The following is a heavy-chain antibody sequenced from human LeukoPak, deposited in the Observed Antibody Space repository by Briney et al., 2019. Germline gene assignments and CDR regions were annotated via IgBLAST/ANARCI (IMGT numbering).Heavy chain of an antibody. CDR3: ATVGPVAVNYYYYGMDV. J-gene: IGHJ6*02. Sequence: ASVKVSCKVSGYTLTELSMHWVQQAPGKGLEWMGGFDPEDGETIYAQKFQGRVTMTEDTSTDTAYMELSSLRSEDTAVYYCATVGPVAVNYYYYGMDVWGQGTTVTVSS. D-gene: IGHD6-19*01. CDR2: FDPEDGET. V-gene: IGHV1-24*01. CDR1: GYTLTELS.